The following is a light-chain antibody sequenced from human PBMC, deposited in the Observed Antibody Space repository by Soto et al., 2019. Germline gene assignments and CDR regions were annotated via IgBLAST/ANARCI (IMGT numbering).Light chain of an antibody. Sequence: EIVLTQSPATLSLSPGERATLSCRASQSVCSYLAWYQQKPGQAPRLLIYDASNRATGIPARFSGSGSGTDFTLTISSLEPEDFALYYCQQRSNSYTFGQGTKLEIK. J-gene: IGKJ2*01. CDR1: QSVCSY. CDR3: QQRSNSYT. V-gene: IGKV3-11*01. CDR2: DAS.